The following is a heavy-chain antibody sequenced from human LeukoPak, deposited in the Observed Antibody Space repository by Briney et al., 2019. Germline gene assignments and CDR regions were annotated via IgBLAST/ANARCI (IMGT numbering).Heavy chain of an antibody. CDR3: AKGYDFLTGYYDS. D-gene: IGHD3-9*01. CDR1: GFTFSSYV. CDR2: ISGSGGST. V-gene: IGHV3-23*01. Sequence: GGSLRLSCAASGFTFSSYVMSWVRQAPGKWLECVSAISGSGGSTYFADSVKGRFTISRDNSKHTLYLQMNTLRAEDTAVYYCAKGYDFLTGYYDSWGQGTLVTVSS. J-gene: IGHJ4*02.